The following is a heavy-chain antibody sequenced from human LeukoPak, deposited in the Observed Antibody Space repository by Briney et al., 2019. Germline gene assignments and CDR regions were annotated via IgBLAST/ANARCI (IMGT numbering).Heavy chain of an antibody. Sequence: SETLSLTCTVSGYSISSGYYWGWIRQPPGKGLEWIGSIYHSGSTYYNPSLKSRVTISVDTSKNQFSLKLSSVTAADTAVYYCARHGLRDTAGYYGSGSPYFDRWGQGTLVTVSS. CDR3: ARHGLRDTAGYYGSGSPYFDR. CDR2: IYHSGST. CDR1: GYSISSGYY. V-gene: IGHV4-38-2*02. J-gene: IGHJ4*02. D-gene: IGHD3-10*01.